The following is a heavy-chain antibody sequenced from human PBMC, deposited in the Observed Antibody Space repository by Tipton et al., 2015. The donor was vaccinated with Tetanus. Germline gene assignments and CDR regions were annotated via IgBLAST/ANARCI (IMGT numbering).Heavy chain of an antibody. D-gene: IGHD6-6*01. Sequence: TLSLTCTVSGGSISSYYWSWIRQSPGKGLEWIGYIYYSGSTNYNPSLKSRVTISVDTSKNQFSLKLSSVTAADTAVYYCASSSIAADGAFDIWGQGTMVTVSS. CDR3: ASSSIAADGAFDI. V-gene: IGHV4-59*01. CDR1: GGSISSYY. J-gene: IGHJ3*02. CDR2: IYYSGST.